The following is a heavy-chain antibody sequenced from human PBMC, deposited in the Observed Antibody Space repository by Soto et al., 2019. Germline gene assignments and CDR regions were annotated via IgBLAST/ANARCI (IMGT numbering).Heavy chain of an antibody. V-gene: IGHV1-69*01. CDR3: APFGDRPLRGS. CDR1: GTTFSTYA. J-gene: IGHJ4*02. CDR2: IVPLFGTP. Sequence: QVRLEQSGPEVKKPGSSVKVSCKSFGTTFSTYAFSWVRQAPGQGLEWMGGIVPLFGTPTYAQKFQGRLTISAEESTSTVFLDLSSLSPEDTAVYYCAPFGDRPLRGSWGQGTLVAVSS. D-gene: IGHD3-16*01.